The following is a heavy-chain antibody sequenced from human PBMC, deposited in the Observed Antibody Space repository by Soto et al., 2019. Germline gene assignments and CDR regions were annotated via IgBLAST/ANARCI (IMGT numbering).Heavy chain of an antibody. D-gene: IGHD3-10*01. J-gene: IGHJ4*02. CDR1: GGSISSGGYY. V-gene: IGHV4-31*03. CDR2: IYYSGST. Sequence: QVQLQESGPGLVKPSQTLSVTCTVSGGSISSGGYYWSWIRRHPGKGLEWIGYIYYSGSTYYNPSLKSRVTISVDTSKNQFSLKLSSVTPADTAVYYCVYGSGSYFEKFDYWGQGTLVTVSS. CDR3: VYGSGSYFEKFDY.